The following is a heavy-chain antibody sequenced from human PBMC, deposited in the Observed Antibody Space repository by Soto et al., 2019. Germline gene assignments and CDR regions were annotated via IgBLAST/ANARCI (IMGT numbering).Heavy chain of an antibody. V-gene: IGHV1-46*01. D-gene: IGHD2-2*01. CDR3: ARDEIVVVPAAKYYYYGMDV. CDR2: INPSGGST. J-gene: IGHJ6*02. CDR1: GYTFTSYY. Sequence: ASVKVSCKASGYTFTSYYMHWVRQAPGQGLEWMGIINPSGGSTSYAQKFQGRVTMTRDTSTSTVYMGLSSLRSEDTAVYYCARDEIVVVPAAKYYYYGMDVWGQGTTVTVSS.